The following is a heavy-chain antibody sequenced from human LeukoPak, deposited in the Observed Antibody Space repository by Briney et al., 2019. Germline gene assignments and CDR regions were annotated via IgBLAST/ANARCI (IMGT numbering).Heavy chain of an antibody. V-gene: IGHV4-34*01. CDR2: INHSGST. CDR3: ARGPNYYGSGSYYTNDAFDI. CDR1: GGSFSDYY. J-gene: IGHJ3*02. D-gene: IGHD3-10*01. Sequence: SETLSLTCAVYGGSFSDYYWSWIRQPPGKGLEWIGEINHSGSTNYNPSLKSRVTISVDTSKNQFSLKLSSVTAADTAVYYCARGPNYYGSGSYYTNDAFDIWGQGTMVTVSS.